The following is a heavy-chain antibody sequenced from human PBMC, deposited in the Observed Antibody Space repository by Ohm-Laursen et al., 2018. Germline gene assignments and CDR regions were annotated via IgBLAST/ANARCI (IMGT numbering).Heavy chain of an antibody. CDR1: GYTFTSYG. J-gene: IGHJ4*02. CDR2: ISAYNGNT. CDR3: ARDAGYCSGGSCYSDY. V-gene: IGHV1-18*01. D-gene: IGHD2-15*01. Sequence: GASVKVSCKASGYTFTSYGISWVRQAPGQGLKWMGWISAYNGNTNYAQKLQGRVTMTTDTSTSTAYMELRSLRSDDTAVYYCARDAGYCSGGSCYSDYWGQGTLVTVSS.